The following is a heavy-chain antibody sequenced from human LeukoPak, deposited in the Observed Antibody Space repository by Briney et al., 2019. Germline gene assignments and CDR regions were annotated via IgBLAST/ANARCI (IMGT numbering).Heavy chain of an antibody. Sequence: PGGSLRLSCAASGFTFRSLGMQWVRQAPGMGLEWVAVIWYDGSNKYYADSVKGRFTISRDNSKNTLFLQMSSLRADDTAAYYCARATTTTSNYYYGLDVWGQGTTVTVS. CDR3: ARATTTTSNYYYGLDV. CDR2: IWYDGSNK. D-gene: IGHD5-24*01. CDR1: GFTFRSLG. J-gene: IGHJ6*02. V-gene: IGHV3-33*01.